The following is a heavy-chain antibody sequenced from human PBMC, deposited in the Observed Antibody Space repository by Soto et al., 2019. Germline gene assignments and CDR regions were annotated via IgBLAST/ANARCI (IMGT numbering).Heavy chain of an antibody. CDR3: ARGPLARVPDYGMDV. V-gene: IGHV3-30-3*01. CDR1: GFTFSSYA. CDR2: ISYDGSNK. J-gene: IGHJ6*02. D-gene: IGHD6-6*01. Sequence: QVQLVESGGGVVQPGRSLRLSCAASGFTFSSYAMHWVRQAPCKGLEWVAVISYDGSNKFYADSVKGRFTISRDNSKNTLYLQMNSLRAEDTAVYYCARGPLARVPDYGMDVWGQGTTVTVSS.